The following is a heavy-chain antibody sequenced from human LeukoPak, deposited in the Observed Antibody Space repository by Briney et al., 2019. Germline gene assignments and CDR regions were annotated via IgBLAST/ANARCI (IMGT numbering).Heavy chain of an antibody. Sequence: SETLSLTCTVSADSISSRYCSWIRQPPGKGLEWIGYIHYSGTTNYNPSLKSRVTISVDTSKKQFSLRLKSVTAADTAVYYCANLHYVSSGSNFDYWGQGTLVTVSS. CDR3: ANLHYVSSGSNFDY. CDR2: IHYSGTT. V-gene: IGHV4-59*11. CDR1: ADSISSRY. D-gene: IGHD3-22*01. J-gene: IGHJ4*02.